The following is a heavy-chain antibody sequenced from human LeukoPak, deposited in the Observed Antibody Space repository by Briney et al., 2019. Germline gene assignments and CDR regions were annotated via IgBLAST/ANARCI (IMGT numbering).Heavy chain of an antibody. CDR2: IYYSGST. D-gene: IGHD6-19*01. Sequence: SETLSLTCTVSGGSISSGDYYWSWIRQPPGKGLEWIGYIYYSGSTYYNPSLKSRVTISVDTSKNQFSLKLSSVTAADTAVYYCARAKQWLAGWFDPWGQGTLVTVSS. CDR3: ARAKQWLAGWFDP. V-gene: IGHV4-30-4*01. J-gene: IGHJ5*02. CDR1: GGSISSGDYY.